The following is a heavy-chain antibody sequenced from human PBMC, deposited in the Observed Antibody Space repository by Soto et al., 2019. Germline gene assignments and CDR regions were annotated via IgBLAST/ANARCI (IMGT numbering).Heavy chain of an antibody. Sequence: EVQLVESGGGLVQPGGSLRLSCAASGFTVSSNYMSWVRQAPGKGLEWVSVICSGGSTYYDDSVKDRVTISRDKSKHTLYLHMNSLRAEDTAVYYWVTGSSLSRLDYWGQGALVTVSS. J-gene: IGHJ4*02. CDR3: VTGSSLSRLDY. D-gene: IGHD6-13*01. CDR2: ICSGGST. V-gene: IGHV3-66*01. CDR1: GFTVSSNY.